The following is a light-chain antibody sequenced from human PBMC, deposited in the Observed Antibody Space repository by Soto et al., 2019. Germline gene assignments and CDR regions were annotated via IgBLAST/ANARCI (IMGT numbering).Light chain of an antibody. Sequence: QSALTQSASLSGSPGQSITISCSGTSSDVGGYNYVFWYQHHPGKAPKLMIYDVSNRPSGVSNRFSGSKSGNTASLTISGLQAEDEADYYCSSYTSSSTYVFGTGTKVTVL. CDR3: SSYTSSSTYV. J-gene: IGLJ1*01. CDR1: SSDVGGYNY. V-gene: IGLV2-14*03. CDR2: DVS.